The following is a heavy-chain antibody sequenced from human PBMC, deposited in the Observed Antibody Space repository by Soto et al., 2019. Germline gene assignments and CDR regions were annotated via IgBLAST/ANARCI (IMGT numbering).Heavy chain of an antibody. V-gene: IGHV4-59*12. J-gene: IGHJ5*02. CDR3: ARGDSYCCYFHRGWFDP. CDR2: IYYSGST. Sequence: SETLSHTCTVSGGSISSDYWSWIRQPPGKGLEWIGYIYYSGSTSYNPSLKSRVTISLDTSKNQFSLKVNSVTAADTAVYYCARGDSYCCYFHRGWFDPWGQRSL. D-gene: IGHD2-15*01. CDR1: GGSISSDY.